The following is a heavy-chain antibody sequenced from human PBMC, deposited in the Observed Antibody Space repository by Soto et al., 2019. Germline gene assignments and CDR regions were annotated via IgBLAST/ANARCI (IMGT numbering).Heavy chain of an antibody. V-gene: IGHV4-31*03. Sequence: SETLSLTCTVSGGSISSGCYYWSWIRQHPGKGLEWIGYIHYSGSTYYNPSLKSRVTISVDTSKNQFSLKLSSVTAADTAVYYCARGTNCSGGSCYSGIGNFDYWGQGTLVTVS. J-gene: IGHJ4*02. CDR3: ARGTNCSGGSCYSGIGNFDY. CDR1: GGSISSGCYY. D-gene: IGHD2-15*01. CDR2: IHYSGST.